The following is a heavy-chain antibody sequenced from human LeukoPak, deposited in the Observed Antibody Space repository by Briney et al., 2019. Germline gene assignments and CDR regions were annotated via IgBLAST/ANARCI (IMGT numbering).Heavy chain of an antibody. Sequence: KPSETLSLTCSVSGGSITSYYWSWIRQPPGKGLEWIGYIYYSGSTNYNPSLKSRVTIAVDTSKNQFSLKLSSVTAADTAVYYCARGGIAAAALVHLYYWGQGTLVAVSS. CDR1: GGSITSYY. CDR3: ARGGIAAAALVHLYY. V-gene: IGHV4-59*01. D-gene: IGHD6-13*01. CDR2: IYYSGST. J-gene: IGHJ4*02.